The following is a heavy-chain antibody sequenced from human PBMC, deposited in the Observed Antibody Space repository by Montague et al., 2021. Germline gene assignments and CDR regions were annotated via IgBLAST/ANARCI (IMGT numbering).Heavy chain of an antibody. J-gene: IGHJ4*02. CDR3: AHGIVAVSAAYCFDY. CDR2: IYWDDDK. CDR1: GSSLSTSGVG. D-gene: IGHD2-2*01. Sequence: PALAKPTQTLTLTCNFSGSSLSTSGVGVGWIRQPPGKALEWLALIYWDDDKRYSPSLKSRLTITKDTSKNQVVLTMTNMDPVDTATYYCAHGIVAVSAAYCFDYWGQGTLVTVSS. V-gene: IGHV2-5*02.